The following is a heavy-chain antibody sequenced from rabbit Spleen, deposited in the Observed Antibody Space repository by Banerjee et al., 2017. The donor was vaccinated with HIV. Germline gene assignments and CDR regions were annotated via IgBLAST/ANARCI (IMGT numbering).Heavy chain of an antibody. CDR2: ISSGGNT. V-gene: IGHV1S7*01. CDR1: GFTLNSYW. CDR3: ARHYSGGWNEFHL. J-gene: IGHJ4*01. D-gene: IGHD4-1*01. Sequence: RLKESGGGLVQPGGSLKLSCKASGFTLNSYWMSWVRQAPGKGLEWIGYISSGGNTYYASWVKGRFTISSDNAQNTLYLQLNSLTGADTATYFCARHYSGGWNEFHLWGPGTLVTVS.